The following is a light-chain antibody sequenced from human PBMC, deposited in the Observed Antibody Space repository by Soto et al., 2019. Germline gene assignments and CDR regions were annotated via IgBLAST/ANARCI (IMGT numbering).Light chain of an antibody. J-gene: IGKJ4*01. CDR3: QQSYSTLPLT. V-gene: IGKV1-39*01. Sequence: DIQMTQSPSSLSASVGDRVTITCRASQSISSYLNWYQQKPGKAPKLLIYAASSLQSGVPLRFSGSGSGTDFTLTISSLQPEDFATYYCQQSYSTLPLTFGGGTKVDI. CDR1: QSISSY. CDR2: AAS.